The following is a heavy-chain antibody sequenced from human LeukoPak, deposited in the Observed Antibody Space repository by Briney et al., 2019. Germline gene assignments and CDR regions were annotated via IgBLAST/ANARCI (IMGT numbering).Heavy chain of an antibody. Sequence: SGTLSLTCAVSGGSRSSGGSYWSWIRQPAGKGLEWIGRIHSSGITNYNPSLKSRVTISLDTSKNQFSLRLSSVTAADTAIYYCARDHNSPYYFDYWGQGTLVTVSS. D-gene: IGHD1-14*01. CDR2: IHSSGIT. CDR1: GGSRSSGGSY. V-gene: IGHV4-61*02. J-gene: IGHJ4*02. CDR3: ARDHNSPYYFDY.